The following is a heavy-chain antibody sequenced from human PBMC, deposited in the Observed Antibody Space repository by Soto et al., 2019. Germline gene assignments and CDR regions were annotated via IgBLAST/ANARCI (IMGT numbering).Heavy chain of an antibody. D-gene: IGHD4-4*01. Sequence: QVQLVESGGGVVQPGRSLRPSCAASGFTFSSYGMHWVRQAPGKGLEWVAVIWYDGSNKYYADSVKGRFTISRDNSKNTLYLQMNSLRAEDTAVYYCARDKDSNYYFDYWGQGTLVTVSS. CDR2: IWYDGSNK. J-gene: IGHJ4*02. CDR1: GFTFSSYG. CDR3: ARDKDSNYYFDY. V-gene: IGHV3-33*01.